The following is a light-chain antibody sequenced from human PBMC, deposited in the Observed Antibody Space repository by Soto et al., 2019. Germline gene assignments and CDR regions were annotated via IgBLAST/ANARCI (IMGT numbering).Light chain of an antibody. Sequence: EIVLTQSPVTLSLSPGERATLSCRARQSVSSYLAWYQQKPGQAPRLLIYDASNRATGIPARFSGGGSGTDFTLTIDNLEPEDFAIYYCQQRSNWPPITFGQGTRLEIK. J-gene: IGKJ5*01. CDR3: QQRSNWPPIT. CDR1: QSVSSY. V-gene: IGKV3-11*01. CDR2: DAS.